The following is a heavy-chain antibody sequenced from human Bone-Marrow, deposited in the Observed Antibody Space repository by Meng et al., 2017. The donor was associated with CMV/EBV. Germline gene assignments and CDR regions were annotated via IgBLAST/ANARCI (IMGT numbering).Heavy chain of an antibody. D-gene: IGHD6-13*01. CDR2: FDPEDGET. J-gene: IGHJ6*02. V-gene: IGHV1-24*01. CDR1: RHTLTELS. CDR3: ATRLAAVAAAGTNLYYYYGLDV. Sequence: ASVKVSCKVSRHTLTELSMHWVRQAPGKGLEWMGRFDPEDGETIYAQRCQGRVTTTEDISIETAYMELTSLTSHHTAVYYCATRLAAVAAAGTNLYYYYGLDVWGQGTTVTVSS.